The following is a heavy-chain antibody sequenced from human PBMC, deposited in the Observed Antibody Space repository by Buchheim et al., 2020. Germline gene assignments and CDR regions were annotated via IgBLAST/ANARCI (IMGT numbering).Heavy chain of an antibody. CDR1: GYTFTSYY. CDR3: ARRGGDLIKDFMDYYYGMDV. D-gene: IGHD4-17*01. V-gene: IGHV1-46*03. J-gene: IGHJ6*02. CDR2: INPSGGST. Sequence: QVQLVQSGAEVKKPGASVKVSCKASGYTFTSYYMHWVRQAPGQGLEWMGIINPSGGSTSYAQKFQGRVTMTRDTSTSTVYMELSSLRSEDTAVYYCARRGGDLIKDFMDYYYGMDVWGQGTT.